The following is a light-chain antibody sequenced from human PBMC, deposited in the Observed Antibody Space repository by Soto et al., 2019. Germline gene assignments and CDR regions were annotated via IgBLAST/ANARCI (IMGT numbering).Light chain of an antibody. Sequence: DIQMTQSPSTLSASVGDRVNMTCRASQNIVSWVAWYQQQPGKGPKFLINKVSNLESGVPSRISGSGSGTEFTRTISSLQPDDFATYYCLQFNTFPWTFGQGTRVEIK. J-gene: IGKJ1*01. CDR1: QNIVSW. CDR3: LQFNTFPWT. CDR2: KVS. V-gene: IGKV1-5*03.